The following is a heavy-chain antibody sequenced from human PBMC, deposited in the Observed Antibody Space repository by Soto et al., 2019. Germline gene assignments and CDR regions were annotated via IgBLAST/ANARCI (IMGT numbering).Heavy chain of an antibody. V-gene: IGHV4-59*13. CDR1: GGSISSYY. J-gene: IGHJ4*02. D-gene: IGHD1-26*01. Sequence: SETLSLTCTVSGGSISSYYWSWIRQPPGKGLEWIGYIYYSGSTKSNPSLKTRVPISVDTSKTHSSLKLSSVTAADTAVDHCARSYSSGRYAYWGQGTVAT. CDR3: ARSYSSGRYAY. CDR2: IYYSGST.